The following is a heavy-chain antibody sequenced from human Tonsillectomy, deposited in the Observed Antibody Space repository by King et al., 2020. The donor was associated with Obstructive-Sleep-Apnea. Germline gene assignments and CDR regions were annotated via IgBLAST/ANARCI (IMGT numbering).Heavy chain of an antibody. CDR1: GGSISSYY. Sequence: VQLQESGPGLVKPSETLSLTCTGSGGSISSYYWSWIRQPPGKELEWIGYIYYSGSTNYNPSLQSRVTISIETSRNQFSLKLRSLTAADTAVYYCARVISSASRAFDIWGQGTLVTVSS. D-gene: IGHD2-2*01. V-gene: IGHV4-59*01. CDR3: ARVISSASRAFDI. CDR2: IYYSGST. J-gene: IGHJ3*02.